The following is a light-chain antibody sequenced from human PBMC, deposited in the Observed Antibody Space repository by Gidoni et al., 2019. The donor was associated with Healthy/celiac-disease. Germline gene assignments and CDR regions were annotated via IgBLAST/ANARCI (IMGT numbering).Light chain of an antibody. CDR2: AAS. CDR1: QSISSY. V-gene: IGKV1-39*01. Sequence: DIQMTQSPSSLSASVGDRVTITCRASQSISSYLNWYQQKPGKAPKLLIYAASSGSGTDFTLTISSLQPEDFATYYCQQSYSTLGTFGKGTKVEIK. CDR3: QQSYSTLGT. J-gene: IGKJ1*01.